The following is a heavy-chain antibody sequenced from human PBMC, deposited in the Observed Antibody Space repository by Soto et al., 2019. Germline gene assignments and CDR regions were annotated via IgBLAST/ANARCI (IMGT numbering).Heavy chain of an antibody. J-gene: IGHJ4*02. CDR1: GFTFSTYA. D-gene: IGHD4-17*01. V-gene: IGHV3-23*01. CDR2: ITGSGGST. Sequence: EVQLLESGGGLVQPGGSLRLYYAASGFTFSTYAMIWVRQAPGKGLEWVSVITGSGGSTYYADSVKGRFTISRDTSKNTLFLQMNSLRAEDTAVYYCAKHRYGDYGGIDYWGQGTMVTVSS. CDR3: AKHRYGDYGGIDY.